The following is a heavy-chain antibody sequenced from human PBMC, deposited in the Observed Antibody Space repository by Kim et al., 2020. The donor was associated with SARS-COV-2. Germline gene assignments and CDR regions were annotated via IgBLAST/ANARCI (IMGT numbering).Heavy chain of an antibody. CDR2: IYYNEIT. Sequence: SETLSLTCTVSGASINTSGTFWAWVRQPPGKGLEWIGNIYYNEITYVNSSLESRATLSVDTSKNQFFLKLHSVSAADTSIYYCARLLGDDSLGWYYDLWGRGTLVTVSS. CDR1: GASINTSGTF. J-gene: IGHJ2*01. CDR3: ARLLGDDSLGWYYDL. D-gene: IGHD3-16*01. V-gene: IGHV4-39*01.